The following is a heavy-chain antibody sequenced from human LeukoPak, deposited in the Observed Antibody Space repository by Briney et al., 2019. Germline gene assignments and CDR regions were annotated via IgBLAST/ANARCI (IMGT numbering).Heavy chain of an antibody. D-gene: IGHD6-13*01. CDR3: ARDPLRSTWSTYYNALDV. CDR2: ISAYNGNT. J-gene: IGHJ6*02. Sequence: ASVKVSCKASGYTFTNYAINWVRQAPGQGLEWMGWISAYNGNTDYAQKLQGRVTMTTDTSTSTAYMELRSLTSDDTAVYYCARDPLRSTWSTYYNALDVWGQGTTVTVSS. CDR1: GYTFTNYA. V-gene: IGHV1-18*01.